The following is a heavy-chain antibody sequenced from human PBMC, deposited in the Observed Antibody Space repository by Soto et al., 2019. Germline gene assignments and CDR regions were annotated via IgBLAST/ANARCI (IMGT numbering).Heavy chain of an antibody. V-gene: IGHV4-4*02. D-gene: IGHD6-19*01. CDR1: SGSISSSNW. CDR2: ISHGGST. CDR3: ASLIAVANY. J-gene: IGHJ4*02. Sequence: QVQLQESGPGLVKPSGTLSLTCAVSSGSISSSNWWSWVRQPPGKGLEWIGEISHGGSTNYNPSLKNRVTISVDKSKNQFSLKLSSVTAADTAVYYCASLIAVANYWGQGTLVTVSS.